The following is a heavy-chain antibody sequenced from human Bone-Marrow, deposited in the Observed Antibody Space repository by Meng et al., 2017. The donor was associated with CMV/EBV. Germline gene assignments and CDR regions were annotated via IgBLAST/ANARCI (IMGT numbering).Heavy chain of an antibody. CDR1: GFTFSSYY. CDR2: INHDGSSA. Sequence: GESLKISCADSGFTFSSYYMHWVRQSPGKGLVWVSRINHDGSSANYADSVKGRFTISRDNAKNMPYLQMNSLRAEDTAVYYCARGGQLGDCWGQGTLVTFAS. V-gene: IGHV3-74*01. J-gene: IGHJ4*02. D-gene: IGHD3-16*01. CDR3: ARGGQLGDC.